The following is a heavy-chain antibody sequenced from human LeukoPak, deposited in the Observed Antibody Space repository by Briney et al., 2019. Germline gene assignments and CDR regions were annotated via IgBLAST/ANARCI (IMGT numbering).Heavy chain of an antibody. CDR2: INPNSGGT. D-gene: IGHD1-26*01. J-gene: IGHJ4*02. CDR1: GYTFTGYY. CDR3: ARTWEPYSFNY. V-gene: IGHV1-2*02. Sequence: ASVKVSCKASGYTFTGYYMHWVRQAPGQGLEWMGWINPNSGGTNYAQNFQGRVTMARDTSISTAYMELSRLTSDDTAVYYCARTWEPYSFNYWGQGTLVTVSS.